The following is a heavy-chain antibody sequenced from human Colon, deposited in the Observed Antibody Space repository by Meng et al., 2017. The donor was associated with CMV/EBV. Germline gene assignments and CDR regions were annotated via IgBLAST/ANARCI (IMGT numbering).Heavy chain of an antibody. J-gene: IGHJ5*02. CDR3: ARVGARVIVVVPAAIPMIWFDP. D-gene: IGHD2-2*01. Sequence: ASVKVSCKASGYTFTGYYMHWVRQAPGQGLEWMGWINPNSGGTNYAQKFQGRVTMTRDTSISTAYMELNRLRSDDTAVYYCARVGARVIVVVPAAIPMIWFDPWGQGTLVTVSS. CDR1: GYTFTGYY. CDR2: INPNSGGT. V-gene: IGHV1-2*02.